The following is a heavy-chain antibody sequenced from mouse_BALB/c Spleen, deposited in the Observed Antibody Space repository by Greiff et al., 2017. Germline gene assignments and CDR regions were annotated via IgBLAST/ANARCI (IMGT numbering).Heavy chain of an antibody. V-gene: IGHV5-6-2*01. D-gene: IGHD1-1*01. CDR1: GFTFCSYY. CDR2: INSNGGST. J-gene: IGHJ4*01. CDR3: ARPYGLYYAMDY. Sequence: EVQLVESGGGLVKLGGSLKLSCAASGFTFCSYYMSWVRQTPEKRLELVAAINSNGGSTYYPDTVKGRFTISRDNAKNTLYLQMSSLKSEDTALYYCARPYGLYYAMDYWGQGTSVTVSS.